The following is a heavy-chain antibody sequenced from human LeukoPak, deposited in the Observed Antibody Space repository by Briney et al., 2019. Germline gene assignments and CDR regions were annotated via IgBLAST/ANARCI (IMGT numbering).Heavy chain of an antibody. CDR1: GFTFSSYS. CDR3: ASGPGSLWVPAGYLGAFYFGF. V-gene: IGHV3-21*01. J-gene: IGHJ4*02. CDR2: ISSSSSYI. D-gene: IGHD2-2*01. Sequence: MPGGSLRLSCAASGFTFSSYSMNWVRQAPGKGLEWVSSISSSSSYIYYADSVKGRFTISRDNAKNSLYLQMNSLRAEDTAVYYCASGPGSLWVPAGYLGAFYFGFLGQGTLVTVSS.